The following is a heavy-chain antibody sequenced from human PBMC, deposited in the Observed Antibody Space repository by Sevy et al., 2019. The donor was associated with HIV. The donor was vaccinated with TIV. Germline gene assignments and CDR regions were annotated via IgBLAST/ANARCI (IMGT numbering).Heavy chain of an antibody. D-gene: IGHD1-7*01. V-gene: IGHV1-8*01. Sequence: ASMKVSCKASGYSFTSYDINWVRQATGQGLEWMGWMNPNSGNTGYAQKFQGRVTMTRNTSIGTAYMELSSLRSEDTAVYYCARLELRRYYFEYWGQGTLVTVSS. J-gene: IGHJ4*02. CDR2: MNPNSGNT. CDR3: ARLELRRYYFEY. CDR1: GYSFTSYD.